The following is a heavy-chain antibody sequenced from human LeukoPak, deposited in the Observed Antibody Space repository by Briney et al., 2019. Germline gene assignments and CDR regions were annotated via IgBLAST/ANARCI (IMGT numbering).Heavy chain of an antibody. CDR1: GGSFSGYY. V-gene: IGHV4-34*01. Sequence: SETLSLTCAVYGGSFSGYYWSWIRQPPGKGLEWIGEINHSGSTNYNPSLKSRVTISVDTSKNQFSLKLSSVTAADTAVYYCARGLPAYFDYWGQGTLVTVSS. CDR3: ARGLPAYFDY. J-gene: IGHJ4*02. CDR2: INHSGST.